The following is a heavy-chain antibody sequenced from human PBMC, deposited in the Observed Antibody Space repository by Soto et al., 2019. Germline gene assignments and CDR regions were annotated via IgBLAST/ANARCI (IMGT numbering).Heavy chain of an antibody. D-gene: IGHD3-16*01. CDR2: NIPIFGTA. J-gene: IGHJ4*02. CDR1: GGTFSNFV. Sequence: SVKVSCKASGGTFSNFVISWVRQAPGQGLEWMGGNIPIFGTANYAQKFQGRVTIIADESTGTTYMELTSLRSEDTAVYYCARGEILVGEKTCENYVDYWGQGTLVTVSS. CDR3: ARGEILVGEKTCENYVDY. V-gene: IGHV1-69*13.